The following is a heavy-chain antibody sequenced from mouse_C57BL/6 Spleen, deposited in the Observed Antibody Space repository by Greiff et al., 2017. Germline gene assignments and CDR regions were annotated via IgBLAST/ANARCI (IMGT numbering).Heavy chain of an antibody. Sequence: QVQLQQPGAELVKPGASVKMSCKASGYTFTSYWIPWVKQRPGQGLEWIGDISPGSGSTNYNEKFKSKATLTVDTSSSTAYMQRSSLTSEDSAVDYCARGDDYDLFADWGQGTLVTVSA. J-gene: IGHJ3*01. D-gene: IGHD2-4*01. CDR3: ARGDDYDLFAD. CDR1: GYTFTSYW. CDR2: ISPGSGST. V-gene: IGHV1-55*01.